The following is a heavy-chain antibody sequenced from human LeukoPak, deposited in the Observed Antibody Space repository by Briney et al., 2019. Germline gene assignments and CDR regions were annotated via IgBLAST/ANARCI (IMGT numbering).Heavy chain of an antibody. CDR1: GFTFSSYS. D-gene: IGHD3-22*01. Sequence: PGGSLRLSCAASGFTFSSYSMNWVRQAPGKGLEWVSSISSSSSYIYYADSVEGRFTISRDNAKNSLYLQMNSLGAEDTAVYYCASDSSGYLDYWGQGTLVTVSS. CDR3: ASDSSGYLDY. V-gene: IGHV3-21*01. CDR2: ISSSSSYI. J-gene: IGHJ4*02.